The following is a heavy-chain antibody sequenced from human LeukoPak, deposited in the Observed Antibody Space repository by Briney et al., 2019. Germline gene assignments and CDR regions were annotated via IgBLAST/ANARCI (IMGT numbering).Heavy chain of an antibody. CDR1: GFTFSNAW. CDR3: TTVGGDYGDYEFDY. V-gene: IGHV3-15*01. Sequence: PGGSPRLSCAASGFTFSNAWMSWVRQAPGKGREWVGRIKSKTDGGTTDYAAPVKGRFTISRDDSKNTLYLQMNSLKTEDTAVYYCTTVGGDYGDYEFDYWGQGTLVTVSS. D-gene: IGHD4-17*01. CDR2: IKSKTDGGTT. J-gene: IGHJ4*02.